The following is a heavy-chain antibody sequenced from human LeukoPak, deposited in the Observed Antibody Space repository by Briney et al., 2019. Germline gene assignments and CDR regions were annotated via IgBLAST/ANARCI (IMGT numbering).Heavy chain of an antibody. CDR1: GGSISSGGYY. Sequence: KTSETLSLTCTVSGGSISSGGYYWSWIRQPPGNGLEWIGYIYHSGSTYCNPSLKSRVTISVDRSKNQFSLKLSSVTAADTAVYYCARGSIAAAGTRNWGQGTLVTVSS. V-gene: IGHV4-30-2*01. J-gene: IGHJ4*02. D-gene: IGHD6-13*01. CDR3: ARGSIAAAGTRN. CDR2: IYHSGST.